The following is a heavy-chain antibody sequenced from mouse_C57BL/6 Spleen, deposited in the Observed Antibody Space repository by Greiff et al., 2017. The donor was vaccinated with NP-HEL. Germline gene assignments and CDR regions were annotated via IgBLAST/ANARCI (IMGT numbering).Heavy chain of an antibody. V-gene: IGHV1-69*01. CDR3: AGSSFYYYAMDY. J-gene: IGHJ4*01. CDR2: IDPSDSYT. D-gene: IGHD1-1*01. Sequence: VQLKQPGAELVMPGASVKLSCKASGYTFTSYWMHWVKQRPGQGLEWIGEIDPSDSYTNYNQKFKGKSTLTVDKSSSTAYMQLSSLTSEDSAVYYCAGSSFYYYAMDYWGQGTSVTVSS. CDR1: GYTFTSYW.